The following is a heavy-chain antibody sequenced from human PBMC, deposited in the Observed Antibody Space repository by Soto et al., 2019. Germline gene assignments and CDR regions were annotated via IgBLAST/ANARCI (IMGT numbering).Heavy chain of an antibody. J-gene: IGHJ3*02. CDR3: AADAAAGDYDAFDI. CDR1: GFTFTSSA. Sequence: ASVKVSCKASGFTFTSSAVQWVRQARGQRLEWIGWIVVGSGNTNYAQKFQERVTITRDMSTSTAYMELSSLRSEDTAVYYCAADAAAGDYDAFDIWGQGTMVTVSS. D-gene: IGHD6-13*01. CDR2: IVVGSGNT. V-gene: IGHV1-58*01.